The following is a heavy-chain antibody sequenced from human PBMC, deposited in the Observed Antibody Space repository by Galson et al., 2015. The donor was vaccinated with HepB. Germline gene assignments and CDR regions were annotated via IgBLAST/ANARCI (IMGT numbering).Heavy chain of an antibody. J-gene: IGHJ4*02. CDR1: GFTFSSYN. CDR2: IYSGGNT. V-gene: IGHV3-66*02. D-gene: IGHD2-15*01. Sequence: SLRLSCAASGFTFSSYNMNWVRQAPGKGLEWVSLIYSGGNTYYADSVKGRFTISRDNSKNTLYLQMNSLRPEDTAVYYCARGYCSGGSCYPGDFWGQGTLVTVSS. CDR3: ARGYCSGGSCYPGDF.